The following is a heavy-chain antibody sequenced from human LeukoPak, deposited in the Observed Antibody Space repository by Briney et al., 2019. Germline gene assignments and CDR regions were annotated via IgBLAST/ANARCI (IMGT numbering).Heavy chain of an antibody. CDR2: INPNSGGT. CDR1: GYTFTSYA. V-gene: IGHV1-2*02. CDR3: ARPESDAFDI. J-gene: IGHJ3*02. Sequence: ASVKVSCKASGYTFTSYAMNWVRQAPGQGLEWMGWINPNSGGTNYAQKFQGRVTMTRDASISTAYMELSRLRSDDTAVYYCARPESDAFDIWGQGTMVTVSS.